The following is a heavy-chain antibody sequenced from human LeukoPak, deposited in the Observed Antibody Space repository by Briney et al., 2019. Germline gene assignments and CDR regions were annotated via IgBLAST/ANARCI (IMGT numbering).Heavy chain of an antibody. CDR1: GYTFAGYA. J-gene: IGHJ4*02. CDR3: ARVHRVNPDY. CDR2: ISAYNGNT. Sequence: ASVKVSCKASGYTFAGYALHWVRQAPGQGLEWMGWISAYNGNTNYAQKLQGRVTMTTDTSTSTAYMELRSLRSDDTAVYYCARVHRVNPDYWGQGTLVTVSS. V-gene: IGHV1-18*01. D-gene: IGHD1-14*01.